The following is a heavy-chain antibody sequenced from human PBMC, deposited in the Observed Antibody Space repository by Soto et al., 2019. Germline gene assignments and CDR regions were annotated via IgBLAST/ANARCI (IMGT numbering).Heavy chain of an antibody. CDR2: IDHSGST. CDR1: GDSMTTNDW. Sequence: GTLSLTCSVSGDSMTTNDWWSWVRQPPGKGLEWIGEIDHSGSTNYNPSLESRVTILIDTSKNQFSLRLTSVTAADTAVYFCARAEQSRDYYGSVTNSDWGQGTLVTVSS. D-gene: IGHD3-10*01. CDR3: ARAEQSRDYYGSVTNSD. J-gene: IGHJ4*02. V-gene: IGHV4-4*01.